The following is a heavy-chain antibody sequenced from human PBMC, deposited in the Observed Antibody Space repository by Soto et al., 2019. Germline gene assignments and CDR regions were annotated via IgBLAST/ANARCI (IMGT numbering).Heavy chain of an antibody. V-gene: IGHV5-51*01. D-gene: IGHD6-19*01. CDR3: ARVPDSSLGTMDV. CDR1: GYSFTTYW. J-gene: IGHJ6*02. Sequence: GEALKIPFKGSGYSFTTYWIGWVRQLPGQGLEWMGVMFPGDSDTRYSPSFQGQVTMSADPSTNTAYLEWSSLKAADSAMYYCARVPDSSLGTMDVWGQGTTVTVSS. CDR2: MFPGDSDT.